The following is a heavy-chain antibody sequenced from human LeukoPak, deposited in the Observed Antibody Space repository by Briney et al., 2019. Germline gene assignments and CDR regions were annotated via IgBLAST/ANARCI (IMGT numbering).Heavy chain of an antibody. V-gene: IGHV4-61*01. CDR3: ARGFGDWGLSWFDP. J-gene: IGHJ5*02. D-gene: IGHD3-10*01. CDR2: IYYSGSA. Sequence: SETLSLTCTASGGSISSRSYYWSWIRQPPGKGLEWIGYIYYSGSAKYNPSLKSRVTISVDTSKNQFSLKLTSVTAADTAVYYCARGFGDWGLSWFDPWGQGTLVTVSS. CDR1: GGSISSRSYY.